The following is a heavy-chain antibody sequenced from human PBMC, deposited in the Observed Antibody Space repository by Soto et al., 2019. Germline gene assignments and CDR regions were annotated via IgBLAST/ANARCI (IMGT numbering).Heavy chain of an antibody. Sequence: EVQLVESGGGLVQPGRSLRLSCAASGFTFDDYAMHWVRQAPGKGLEWVSGISWNSGSIGYADSVKGRFTISRDNAKNSLYLQMNSLRAEDTALYYCAKDNYGSGSSLRRFDYWGQGTLVTVSS. CDR3: AKDNYGSGSSLRRFDY. CDR2: ISWNSGSI. CDR1: GFTFDDYA. D-gene: IGHD3-10*01. V-gene: IGHV3-9*01. J-gene: IGHJ4*02.